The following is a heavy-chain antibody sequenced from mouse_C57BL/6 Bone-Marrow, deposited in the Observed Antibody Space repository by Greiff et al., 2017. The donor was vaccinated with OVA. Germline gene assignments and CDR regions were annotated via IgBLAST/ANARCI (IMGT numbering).Heavy chain of an antibody. J-gene: IGHJ2*01. CDR2: ISSGSSTI. D-gene: IGHD2-2*01. CDR1: GFTFSDYG. CDR3: ARPGLRRGFDY. V-gene: IGHV5-17*01. Sequence: DVKLVESGGGLVKPGGSLNLSCAASGFTFSDYGMHWVRQAPEQGLEWVAYISSGSSTIYYADKVKGRITISRDNDKNTLYLQMTSLGSEDTAMCYCARPGLRRGFDYWGQGTTLTVSS.